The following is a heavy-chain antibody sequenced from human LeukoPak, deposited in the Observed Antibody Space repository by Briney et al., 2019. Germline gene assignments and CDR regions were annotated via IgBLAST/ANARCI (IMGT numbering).Heavy chain of an antibody. J-gene: IGHJ4*02. CDR1: GFTFSSYA. Sequence: GRSLRLSCAASGFTFSSYAMHWVRQAPGKGLEWVAVISYDGSNKYYADSVKGRFTISRDNSTNTLYLQMSSLRAEDTAVYYCARVVGYCSSTSCSPFDYWGQGTLVTVSS. D-gene: IGHD2-2*01. CDR2: ISYDGSNK. V-gene: IGHV3-30-3*01. CDR3: ARVVGYCSSTSCSPFDY.